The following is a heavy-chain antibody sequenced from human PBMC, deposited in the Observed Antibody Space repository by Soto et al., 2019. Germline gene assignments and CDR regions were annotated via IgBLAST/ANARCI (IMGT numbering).Heavy chain of an antibody. CDR3: DRDDNVVVPAHMGAEGY. J-gene: IGHJ4*02. CDR2: TIPILGIA. V-gene: IGHV1-69*08. D-gene: IGHD2-2*01. Sequence: QVQLVQSGAEVKKPGSSVKVSCKASGGTFSSYTISWVRQAPGQGLEWMGRTIPILGIANDAQKFQGRVTTTADKSTCTAYMALSRLSSEDTAVYYCDRDDNVVVPAHMGAEGYWGQGTMVTVSS. CDR1: GGTFSSYT.